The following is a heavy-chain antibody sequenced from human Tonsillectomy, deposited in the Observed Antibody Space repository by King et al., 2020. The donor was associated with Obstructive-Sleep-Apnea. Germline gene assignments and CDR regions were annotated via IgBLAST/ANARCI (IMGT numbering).Heavy chain of an antibody. V-gene: IGHV3-30-3*01. CDR3: ARDEQYWRFGALYYYGMDV. Sequence: VQLVESGGGVVQPGRSLRLSCAVSGFTFNNFAMHWVRQAPGKGLEWVAVISYDGSNEYYADSVKGRFIISRDKSKNTMYLQMSSLKPEDTAVYYCARDEQYWRFGALYYYGMDVWGQGTTVTVSS. D-gene: IGHD3-10*01. J-gene: IGHJ6*02. CDR1: GFTFNNFA. CDR2: ISYDGSNE.